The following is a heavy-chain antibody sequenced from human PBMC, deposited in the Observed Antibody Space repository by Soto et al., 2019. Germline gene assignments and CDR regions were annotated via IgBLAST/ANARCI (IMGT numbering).Heavy chain of an antibody. Sequence: EVQLVESGGGLVQPGESLRLSCAASGFTFSSYSMNWVRQAPGKGVEWVSYISSSSSTIYYADSVKGRFTISRDNAKNALYLKMNSLRDEDTAVYYCAREGGNLNWFDPCGQGTLVTLSS. V-gene: IGHV3-48*02. CDR1: GFTFSSYS. D-gene: IGHD6-25*01. J-gene: IGHJ5*02. CDR3: AREGGNLNWFDP. CDR2: ISSSSSTI.